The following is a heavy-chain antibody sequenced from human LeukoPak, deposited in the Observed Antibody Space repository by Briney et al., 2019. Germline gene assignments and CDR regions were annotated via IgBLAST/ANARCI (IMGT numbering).Heavy chain of an antibody. J-gene: IGHJ4*02. V-gene: IGHV4-34*01. Sequence: SETLSLTCAVYGGSFSGYYWSWIRQPPGKGLEGIGEINHSGSTNYNPSLKSRVTISVETSKNQLSLKLSSVTAADTPVYYCARGRWELPIAYSGQGTLVTVPS. CDR2: INHSGST. D-gene: IGHD1-26*01. CDR1: GGSFSGYY. CDR3: ARGRWELPIAY.